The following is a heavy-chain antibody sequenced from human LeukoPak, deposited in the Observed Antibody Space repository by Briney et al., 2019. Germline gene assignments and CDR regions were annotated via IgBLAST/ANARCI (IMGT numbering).Heavy chain of an antibody. Sequence: SETLSLTCAVSGGSITSANWWSWVRQSPGKGLEWIGSIYYSGSAYYNPSLKSRVTISVDTSKNQFSLKLSSVTAADTAVYYCARALYYYDSSGQVWYFDLWGRGTLVTVSS. V-gene: IGHV4-4*02. D-gene: IGHD3-22*01. J-gene: IGHJ2*01. CDR2: IYYSGSA. CDR1: GGSITSANW. CDR3: ARALYYYDSSGQVWYFDL.